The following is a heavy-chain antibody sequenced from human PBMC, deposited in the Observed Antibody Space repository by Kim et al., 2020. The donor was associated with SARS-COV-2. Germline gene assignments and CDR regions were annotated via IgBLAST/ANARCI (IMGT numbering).Heavy chain of an antibody. Sequence: GGSLRLSCAASGFTFSSYAMSWVRQAPGKGLEWVSAISGSGGSTYYADSVKGRFTISRDNSKNTLYLQMNSLRAEDTAVYYCAKVRARLLGYYYYGMDDWGEGTTVTGSA. V-gene: IGHV3-23*01. CDR2: ISGSGGST. CDR1: GFTFSSYA. D-gene: IGHD2-8*02. J-gene: IGHJ6*04. CDR3: AKVRARLLGYYYYGMDD.